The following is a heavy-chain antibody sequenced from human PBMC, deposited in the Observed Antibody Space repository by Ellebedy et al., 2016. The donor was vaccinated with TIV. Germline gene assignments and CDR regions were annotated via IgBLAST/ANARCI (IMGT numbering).Heavy chain of an antibody. CDR1: GFTFSTYA. V-gene: IGHV3-33*08. D-gene: IGHD3-10*01. Sequence: GGSLRLSCAASGFTFSTYAMHWVRQAPGKGLEWVAVIWFDGSNEYYADSVKGRFTISRDNSKNTLYLQMNSLRAEDTAVYYCARDRVVREGLFDSWGQGTLVTVSS. J-gene: IGHJ4*02. CDR2: IWFDGSNE. CDR3: ARDRVVREGLFDS.